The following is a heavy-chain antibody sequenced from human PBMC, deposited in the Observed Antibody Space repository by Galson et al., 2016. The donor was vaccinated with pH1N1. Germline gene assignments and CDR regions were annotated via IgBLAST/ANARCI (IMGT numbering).Heavy chain of an antibody. CDR2: ISASGGTT. V-gene: IGHV3-23*01. Sequence: SLRLSCAASGFTLSSYAMIWVRQTSGKGLEWISGISASGGTTYYADAVKGRFTISRDNARTILYLQMNSLSAEDTALYYCAKPSLWWNDDIDYWGRGTLVTVSS. D-gene: IGHD1-1*01. CDR3: AKPSLWWNDDIDY. CDR1: GFTLSSYA. J-gene: IGHJ4*02.